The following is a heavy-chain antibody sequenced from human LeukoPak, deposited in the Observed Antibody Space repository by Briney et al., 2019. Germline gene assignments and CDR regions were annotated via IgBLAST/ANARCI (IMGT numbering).Heavy chain of an antibody. V-gene: IGHV3-74*01. CDR3: VRGGPSTWS. CDR2: ISGDGRST. CDR1: EFTFSSYW. D-gene: IGHD2-15*01. J-gene: IGHJ5*02. Sequence: GGSLRLSCAASEFTFSSYWMHWVRQAPGKGLVWVSRISGDGRSTSYADSVKGRFTISRDNAKNTMYLQMNNLRAEDTAVYYCVRGGPSTWSWGQGTLVTVSS.